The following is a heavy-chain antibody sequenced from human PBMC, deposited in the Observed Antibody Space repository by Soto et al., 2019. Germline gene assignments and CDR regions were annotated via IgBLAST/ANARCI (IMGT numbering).Heavy chain of an antibody. CDR3: ARTPIVVVVAATPTDY. D-gene: IGHD2-15*01. V-gene: IGHV1-18*01. CDR2: ISPNNGRT. Sequence: QVQVVQSGAEVKKPGASVKVSCKASGYIFTRSGISWVRQAPGQGLEWMGWISPNNGRTNYVQKFQGRVTMTTDTSTSRAYMELRSLRSDDTAVYYCARTPIVVVVAATPTDYWGQGTLVTVSS. CDR1: GYIFTRSG. J-gene: IGHJ4*02.